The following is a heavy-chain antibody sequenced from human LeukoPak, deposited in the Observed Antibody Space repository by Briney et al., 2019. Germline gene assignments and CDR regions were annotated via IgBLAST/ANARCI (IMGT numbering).Heavy chain of an antibody. D-gene: IGHD6-25*01. J-gene: IGHJ4*02. CDR2: IYSGGST. CDR1: GFIVTNYY. V-gene: IGHV3-53*01. Sequence: PGGSLRLSCAASGFIVTNYYMNWVRQAPGKGLEWVSVIYSGGSTSSADSVKGRFTISRDSSKNTLYLQVNTLRAEDTAVYYCARESSGHYFDHWGQGTLVTVSS. CDR3: ARESSGHYFDH.